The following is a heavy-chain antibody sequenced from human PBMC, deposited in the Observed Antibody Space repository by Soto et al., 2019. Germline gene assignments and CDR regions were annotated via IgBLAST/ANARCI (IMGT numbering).Heavy chain of an antibody. CDR1: GFTFSSYW. CDR2: INSDGSST. J-gene: IGHJ1*01. CDR3: ARGPPYDPPDFQH. V-gene: IGHV3-74*01. D-gene: IGHD2-21*01. Sequence: GGSLRLSCAASGFTFSSYWMHWVRQAPGKGLVWVSRINSDGSSTSYADSVKGRFTISRDNAKNTLYLQMNSLRAEDTAVYYCARGPPYDPPDFQHWGQGTLVTVSS.